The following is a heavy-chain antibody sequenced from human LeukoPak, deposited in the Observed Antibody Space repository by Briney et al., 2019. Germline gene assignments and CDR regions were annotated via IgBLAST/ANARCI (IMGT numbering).Heavy chain of an antibody. V-gene: IGHV3-23*01. D-gene: IGHD6-13*01. CDR3: AKPSSSWYRFDY. J-gene: IGHJ4*02. CDR1: GFTFSSYA. Sequence: GGSLRLSCAASGFTFSSYAMSWVRQAPGKGLEWASAISGSGGSTYYADSVKGRFTISRDNSKNTLYLQMNSLRAEDTAVYYCAKPSSSWYRFDYWGQGTLVTVSS. CDR2: ISGSGGST.